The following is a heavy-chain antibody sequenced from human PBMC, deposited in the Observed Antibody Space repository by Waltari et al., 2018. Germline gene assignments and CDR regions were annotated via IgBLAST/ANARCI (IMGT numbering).Heavy chain of an antibody. D-gene: IGHD5-12*01. V-gene: IGHV1-24*01. CDR3: ATDHHRDSGYDI. CDR1: GYTLTDLS. Sequence: QVQLVQSGAEVKKPGASVKVSCKVSGYTLTDLSVHWVRQAPGKGLEWMGSYDPEDGETVSAQIFQGRFSMTEDTSTDTAYMELSSLRSEDTAVYFCATDHHRDSGYDIWGQGTLVTVSS. CDR2: YDPEDGET. J-gene: IGHJ4*02.